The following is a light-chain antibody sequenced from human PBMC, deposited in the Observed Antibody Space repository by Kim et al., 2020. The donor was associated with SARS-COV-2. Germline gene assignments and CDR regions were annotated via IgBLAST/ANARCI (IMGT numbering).Light chain of an antibody. CDR3: NSRDSNDNVV. CDR2: SKN. V-gene: IGLV3-19*01. Sequence: VALGQTVRITCQGDSLRSYYATWYQQKPGQAPIVIIYSKNNRPSRIPDRFSGSSSGNTASLTITGTQAGDEADDYCNSRDSNDNVVFGGVTQRTV. CDR1: SLRSYY. J-gene: IGLJ2*01.